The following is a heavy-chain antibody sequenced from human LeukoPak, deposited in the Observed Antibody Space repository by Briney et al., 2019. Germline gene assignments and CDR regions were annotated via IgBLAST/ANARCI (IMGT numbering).Heavy chain of an antibody. CDR3: TKELHVAVAVADYYYFYMDV. V-gene: IGHV3-23*01. J-gene: IGHJ6*03. CDR1: GFAFSSFA. CDR2: INGGGNTT. D-gene: IGHD6-19*01. Sequence: QPGGSLRLSCAASGFAFSSFAMGWVRQSPGKGLEWLSTINGGGNTTFYADSVKGRLTISRDNSKNTLYLHMDSLRPDDTAIYYCTKELHVAVAVADYYYFYMDVWGRGTAVTVS.